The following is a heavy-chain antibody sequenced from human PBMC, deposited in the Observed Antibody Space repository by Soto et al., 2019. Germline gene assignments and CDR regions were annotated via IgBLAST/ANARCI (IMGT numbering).Heavy chain of an antibody. D-gene: IGHD5-18*01. V-gene: IGHV3-64D*06. CDR2: ISSNGGST. J-gene: IGHJ4*02. Sequence: GGSLRLSCSASGFTFSSYARHWVRQAPGKGLEYVSAISSNGGSTYYADSVKGRFTISRDNSKNTLYLQMSSLRAEDTAVYYCVKYGSYGLSRDFDYWGQETMVTVYS. CDR1: GFTFSSYA. CDR3: VKYGSYGLSRDFDY.